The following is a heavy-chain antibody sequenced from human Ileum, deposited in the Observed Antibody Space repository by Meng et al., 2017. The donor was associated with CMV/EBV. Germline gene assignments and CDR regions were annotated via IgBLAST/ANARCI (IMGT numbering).Heavy chain of an antibody. Sequence: EREAEGKGEEWMGRERGEKGEEKKEKKKKGRGTMTEETTKSKEKMELRSITSDDTAVYYCVRELRQAAAHFDYWGQGTLVTVSS. D-gene: IGHD6-13*01. V-gene: IGHV1-18*01. CDR3: VRELRQAAAHFDY. CDR2: ERGEKGEE. J-gene: IGHJ4*02.